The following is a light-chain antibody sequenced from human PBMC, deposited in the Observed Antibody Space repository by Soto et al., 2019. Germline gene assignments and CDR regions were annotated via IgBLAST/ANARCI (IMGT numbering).Light chain of an antibody. Sequence: QSALTQPPSASGSPGQSVTISCTGTSTDVGAYNFVSWYQQHPGKAPKLMIYAVSKRPSGVPDRFSGSKSGNTASLTVSGLQADDEADYYCSSYVGNNNLVFGGGTQLTFL. CDR1: STDVGAYNF. V-gene: IGLV2-8*01. J-gene: IGLJ2*01. CDR3: SSYVGNNNLV. CDR2: AVS.